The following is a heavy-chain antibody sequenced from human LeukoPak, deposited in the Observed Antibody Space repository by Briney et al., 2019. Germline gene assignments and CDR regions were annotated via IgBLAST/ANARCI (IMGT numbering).Heavy chain of an antibody. Sequence: PSETLSLTCTVSGGSISSYYWSWIRQPAGKGLEWIGRIYSSGSANYNPFLESRVTMSVDTSKNQFSLRLTSVTAADTAVYHCARVRSSVAAFDIWGQGTMVTVSS. D-gene: IGHD6-6*01. CDR1: GGSISSYY. V-gene: IGHV4-4*07. CDR3: ARVRSSVAAFDI. CDR2: IYSSGSA. J-gene: IGHJ3*02.